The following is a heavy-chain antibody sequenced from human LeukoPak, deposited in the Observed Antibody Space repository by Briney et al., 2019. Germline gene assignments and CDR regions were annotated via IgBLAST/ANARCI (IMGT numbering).Heavy chain of an antibody. D-gene: IGHD3-16*02. J-gene: IGHJ5*02. CDR1: GYSFTSYW. V-gene: IGHV5-51*01. CDR3: ARPQGSYRYTFGWFDP. CDR2: IYPGDSDT. Sequence: GESLKISCKGSGYSFTSYWIGWVRQMPGKGLEWMGIIYPGDSDTRYSPSFQGQVTISADKSISTAYLQWSSLKASDTATYYCARPQGSYRYTFGWFDPWGQGTLVTVPS.